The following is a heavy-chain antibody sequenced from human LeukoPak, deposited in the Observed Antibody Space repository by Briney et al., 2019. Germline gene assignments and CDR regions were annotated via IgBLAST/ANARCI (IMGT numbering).Heavy chain of an antibody. D-gene: IGHD2-21*02. CDR2: IYYSGST. V-gene: IGHV4-59*01. CDR3: ARYVVVTAYFDY. J-gene: IGHJ4*02. Sequence: ASETLSLTCTVSGGSISSYYWSWIRQPPGKGLEWIGYIYYSGSTNYNPSLKSRVTISVDTSKNQFSLKLSSVTAADTALYYSARYVVVTAYFDYWGQGTLVTVSS. CDR1: GGSISSYY.